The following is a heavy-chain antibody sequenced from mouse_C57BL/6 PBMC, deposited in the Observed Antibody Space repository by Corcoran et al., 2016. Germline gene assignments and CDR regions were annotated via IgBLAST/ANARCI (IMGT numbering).Heavy chain of an antibody. Sequence: QIQLVQSGPELKKPGETVKISCKASGYTFTTYGMSWVKQAPGKDLKWMGWINTYSGVPTYADDFKGRFAFSLETSASTAYLQINNLKNEDTATYFCARWSGRDFDYWGQGTTLTVSS. J-gene: IGHJ2*01. V-gene: IGHV9-3*01. CDR3: ARWSGRDFDY. CDR1: GYTFTTYG. D-gene: IGHD3-1*01. CDR2: INTYSGVP.